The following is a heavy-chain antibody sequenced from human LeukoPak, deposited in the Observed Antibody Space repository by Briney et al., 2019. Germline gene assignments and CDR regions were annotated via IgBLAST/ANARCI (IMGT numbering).Heavy chain of an antibody. Sequence: QAGGSLRLSCAASGFTVSSNYMSWVRQAPGQGLEWVSVIYSGGSTYYADSVKGRFTISRDNSKNTLYLQMNSLRAEDTAVYYCARGSSYGDFDYWGQGTLVTVSS. D-gene: IGHD6-13*01. V-gene: IGHV3-53*01. CDR3: ARGSSYGDFDY. J-gene: IGHJ4*02. CDR2: IYSGGST. CDR1: GFTVSSNY.